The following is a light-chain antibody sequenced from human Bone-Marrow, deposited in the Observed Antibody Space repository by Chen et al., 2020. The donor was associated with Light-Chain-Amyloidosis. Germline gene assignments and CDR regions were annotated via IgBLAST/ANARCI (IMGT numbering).Light chain of an antibody. J-gene: IGLJ3*02. CDR1: SGSIATNY. CDR2: EDV. CDR3: QSYQGSCQVL. V-gene: IGLV6-57*01. Sequence: NFMLTQPHSVSEYPGKTVIISCTRSSGSIATNYVQWYQQRPGSSPNTVIYEDVQRLSGVSDPFSVSIDMSSISVSLSLAGLKPEDEADYYCQSYQGSCQVLSGGGTKLTVL.